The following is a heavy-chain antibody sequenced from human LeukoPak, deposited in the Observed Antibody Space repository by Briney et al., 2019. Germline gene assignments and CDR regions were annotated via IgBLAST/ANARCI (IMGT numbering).Heavy chain of an antibody. Sequence: PSETLSLTCTVSGASISSYYWSWIRQHPGKGLEWLGYIYYSGSTNYNPSLKSRVTISVDTSKNQFTLKLSSVTAADTAVYYCARDVLYPRNDAFDIWGQGTMVTVSS. D-gene: IGHD2-2*02. CDR1: GASISSYY. CDR3: ARDVLYPRNDAFDI. J-gene: IGHJ3*02. CDR2: IYYSGST. V-gene: IGHV4-59*01.